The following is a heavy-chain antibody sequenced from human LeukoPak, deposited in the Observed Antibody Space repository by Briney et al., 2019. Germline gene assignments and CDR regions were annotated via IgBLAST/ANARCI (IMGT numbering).Heavy chain of an antibody. V-gene: IGHV4-39*01. D-gene: IGHD6-19*01. Sequence: SETLSLTCAVSGGSISSNSYYWGWIRQPPGKGLEWIGSIYYSGSTYYNPSLKSRVTISVDTSKNQFSLKLSSVTAADTAVYYCARSRVIAVAGKLWEFDYWGQGTLVTVSS. J-gene: IGHJ4*02. CDR3: ARSRVIAVAGKLWEFDY. CDR1: GGSISSNSYY. CDR2: IYYSGST.